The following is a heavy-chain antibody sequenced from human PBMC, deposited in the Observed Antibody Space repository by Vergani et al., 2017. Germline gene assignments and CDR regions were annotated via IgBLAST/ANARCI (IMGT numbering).Heavy chain of an antibody. Sequence: EVMLVQSGAEVKKPGESLKISCKYSESSFISNEIAWVRQMPGKGLEWMGIIYPGDSDTRYSPSFQGQVTISADKSISTAYLQWSSLKASDTAMYYCARHEGYGDYYFDYWGQGTLVTVSS. J-gene: IGHJ4*02. V-gene: IGHV5-51*01. CDR1: ESSFISNE. D-gene: IGHD4-17*01. CDR3: ARHEGYGDYYFDY. CDR2: IYPGDSDT.